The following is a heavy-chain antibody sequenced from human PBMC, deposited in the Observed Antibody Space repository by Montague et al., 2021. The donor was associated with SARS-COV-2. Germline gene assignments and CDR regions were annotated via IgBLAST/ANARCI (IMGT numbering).Heavy chain of an antibody. Sequence: SLRLSCAASGFTFSSYSMNWVRQAPGKGLEWVSSISSSSSYIYYADSVKGRFTISRDNAKNSLYLQMNSLRAEDTAVYYCARDRGDGYEEFDPWGQGTLVTVSS. V-gene: IGHV3-21*01. D-gene: IGHD5-12*01. CDR2: ISSSSSYI. J-gene: IGHJ5*02. CDR3: ARDRGDGYEEFDP. CDR1: GFTFSSYS.